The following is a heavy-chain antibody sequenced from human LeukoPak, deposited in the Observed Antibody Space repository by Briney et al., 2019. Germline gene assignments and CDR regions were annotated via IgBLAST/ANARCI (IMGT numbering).Heavy chain of an antibody. Sequence: SETLSLTCAVYGGSFSGYYWSWIRQPPGKGLEWIGEINHSGSTNYNPSLKSRVTISVDTSKNQFSLKLSSVTAADTAVYYCARENYYDSPFDPWSQGTLVTVSS. CDR1: GGSFSGYY. D-gene: IGHD3-3*01. V-gene: IGHV4-34*09. CDR3: ARENYYDSPFDP. CDR2: INHSGST. J-gene: IGHJ5*02.